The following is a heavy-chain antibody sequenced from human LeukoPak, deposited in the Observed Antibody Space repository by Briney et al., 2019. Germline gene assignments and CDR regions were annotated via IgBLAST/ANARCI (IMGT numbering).Heavy chain of an antibody. J-gene: IGHJ6*02. CDR1: GFTVSSNY. D-gene: IGHD4-17*01. V-gene: IGHV3-53*01. CDR2: IYSDDST. CDR3: ARDGGQTVNHYYGMDV. Sequence: GGSLRLSCAASGFTVSSNYMSWVRQAPGKGLEWVSVIYSDDSTYYADSVKGRFTISRDNSKNTLYLQMNSLTTEDTAVYYCARDGGQTVNHYYGMDVWGQGTTVTVSS.